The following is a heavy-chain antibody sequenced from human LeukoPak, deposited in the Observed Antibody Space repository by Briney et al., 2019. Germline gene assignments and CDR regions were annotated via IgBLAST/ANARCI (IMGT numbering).Heavy chain of an antibody. V-gene: IGHV4-38-2*01. J-gene: IGHJ4*02. D-gene: IGHD2-15*01. CDR2: ISQSGIA. CDR3: ARASVEHRIVAGDYFDY. Sequence: PSETLSLTCAVSGYSINSAHYWGWIRQPPGKGLEWIGNISQSGIASYNPSLESRVTISVDTSKNQFSLNMRSVTAADTAVYFCARASVEHRIVAGDYFDYWGQGTLVTVSS. CDR1: GYSINSAHY.